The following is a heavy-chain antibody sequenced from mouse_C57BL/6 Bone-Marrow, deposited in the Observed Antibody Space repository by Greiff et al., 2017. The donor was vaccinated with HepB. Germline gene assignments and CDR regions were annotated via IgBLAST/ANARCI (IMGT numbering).Heavy chain of an antibody. CDR2: ISSGGDYI. Sequence: EVKVEESGEGLVKPGGSLKLSCAASGFTFSSYAMSWVRQTPEKRLEWVAYISSGGDYIYYADTVKGRFTISRDNARNTLYLQMSSLKSEDTAMYYCTRDSYYGSSYPLFDYWGQGTTLTVSS. J-gene: IGHJ2*01. V-gene: IGHV5-9-1*02. CDR3: TRDSYYGSSYPLFDY. D-gene: IGHD1-1*01. CDR1: GFTFSSYA.